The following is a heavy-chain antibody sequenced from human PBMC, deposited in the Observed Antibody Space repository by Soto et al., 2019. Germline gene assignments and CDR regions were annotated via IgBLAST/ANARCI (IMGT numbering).Heavy chain of an antibody. CDR1: GGSFSGYY. CDR2: INHSGST. CDR3: ARSRTYTYYYDSSGYRANWFDP. Sequence: SETLSLTCAVYGGSFSGYYWSWIRQPPGNGLEWIGEINHSGSTNYNPSLKSRVTISVDTSKNQFSLKLSSVTAADTAVYYCARSRTYTYYYDSSGYRANWFDPWGQGTLVTVSS. D-gene: IGHD3-22*01. V-gene: IGHV4-34*01. J-gene: IGHJ5*02.